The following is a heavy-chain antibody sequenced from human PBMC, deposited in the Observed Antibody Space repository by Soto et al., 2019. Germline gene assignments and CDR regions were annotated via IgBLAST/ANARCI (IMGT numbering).Heavy chain of an antibody. D-gene: IGHD2-8*01. CDR2: VSSFKGNT. CDR1: GYSFISYG. CDR3: ARDTHDQPIVLVRGTFDI. V-gene: IGHV1-18*01. Sequence: QVQLVQSGAEVKKPGASVKVSCNASGYSFISYGLNWVRQAPVPGLEWMGYVSSFKGNTNYAQKSQGRVTPTDDTYTSTAYMGLRSLRSDDKAEYYRARDTHDQPIVLVRGTFDICGQWTMVTVSS. J-gene: IGHJ3*02.